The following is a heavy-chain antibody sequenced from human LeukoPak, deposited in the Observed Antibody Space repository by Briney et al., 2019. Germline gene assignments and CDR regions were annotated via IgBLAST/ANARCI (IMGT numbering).Heavy chain of an antibody. CDR1: GYTLTELS. CDR3: ATGLWYDILTGYYY. CDR2: FDPEDGET. J-gene: IGHJ4*02. V-gene: IGHV1-24*01. D-gene: IGHD3-9*01. Sequence: ASVKVSCKVSGYTLTELSMHWVRQAPGKGLEWMGGFDPEDGETIYAQKFQGRVTMTEDTSTDTAYMELSSLRSEDTAVYYCATGLWYDILTGYYYWGQGTPVTVSS.